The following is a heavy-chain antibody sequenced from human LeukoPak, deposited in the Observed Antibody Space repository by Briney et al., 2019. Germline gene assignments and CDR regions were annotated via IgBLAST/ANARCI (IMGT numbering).Heavy chain of an antibody. CDR3: AKLQVGASSETYY. CDR2: VSGGSSSI. V-gene: IGHV3-23*01. J-gene: IGHJ4*02. D-gene: IGHD1-26*01. CDR1: GFTFSSYA. Sequence: GGSLRLSCVTSGFTFSSYAMNWVRQAPGKGLEWVSGVSGGSSSIYYADSVEGRFTISRDNSKNMLYLQLNSLRPEDTAVYYCAKLQVGASSETYYWGQGTLVTVSS.